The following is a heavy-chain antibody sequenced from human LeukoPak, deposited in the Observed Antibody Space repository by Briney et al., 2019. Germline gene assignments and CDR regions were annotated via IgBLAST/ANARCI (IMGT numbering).Heavy chain of an antibody. V-gene: IGHV3-64D*06. D-gene: IGHD3-9*01. J-gene: IGHJ4*02. Sequence: GGSLRLSCSASGFTFSSYAMHWVRQAPGKGLGYVSAISSNGGSTYYADSVKGRFTISRDNSKNTLYLQMSSLRAEDTAVYYCVKGPYYDILTGYSFDYWGQGTLVPVSS. CDR1: GFTFSSYA. CDR2: ISSNGGST. CDR3: VKGPYYDILTGYSFDY.